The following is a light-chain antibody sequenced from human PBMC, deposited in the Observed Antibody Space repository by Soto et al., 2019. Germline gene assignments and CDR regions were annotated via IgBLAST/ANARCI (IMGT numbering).Light chain of an antibody. J-gene: IGKJ1*01. Sequence: EVVLTQSPATLSLSPGERANLSCRTSQSVSRTLAWYQQKSGQAPRLLIYDASNRATCIPTRFSGSGSGTDFHLTISSLEPEDFAVYYCQQRYNWPQTFGQGTKVEIK. CDR1: QSVSRT. CDR3: QQRYNWPQT. V-gene: IGKV3-11*01. CDR2: DAS.